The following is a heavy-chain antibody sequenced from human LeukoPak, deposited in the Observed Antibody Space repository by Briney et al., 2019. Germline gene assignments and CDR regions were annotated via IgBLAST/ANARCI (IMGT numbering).Heavy chain of an antibody. V-gene: IGHV1-18*01. D-gene: IGHD6-13*01. CDR1: GYTFPSYG. J-gene: IGHJ5*02. CDR2: ISAYNGNT. Sequence: ASVKVSCKASGYTFPSYGISWVRQAPGQGLEWMGWISAYNGNTNYAQKLQGRVTMTTDTSTSTAYMELRSLRSDDTAVYYCARNEGGSSWSWFDPWGQGTLVTVSS. CDR3: ARNEGGSSWSWFDP.